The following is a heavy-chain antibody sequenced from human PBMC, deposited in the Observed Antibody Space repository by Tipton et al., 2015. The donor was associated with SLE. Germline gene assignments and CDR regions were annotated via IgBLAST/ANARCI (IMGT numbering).Heavy chain of an antibody. CDR1: GGSISSSSYY. Sequence: TLSLTCTVSGGSISSSSYYWGWIRQPPGKGLEWIGSIYYSGSTYYNPSLKSRVTISVDTSKNQFSLKLSSVTAADTAVYYCARVSGSYKVYFQHWGQGTLVTVSS. J-gene: IGHJ1*01. CDR3: ARVSGSYKVYFQH. D-gene: IGHD1-26*01. V-gene: IGHV4-39*07. CDR2: IYYSGST.